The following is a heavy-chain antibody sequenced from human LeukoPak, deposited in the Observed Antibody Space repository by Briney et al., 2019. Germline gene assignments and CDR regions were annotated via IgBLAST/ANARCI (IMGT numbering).Heavy chain of an antibody. V-gene: IGHV3-74*01. D-gene: IGHD1-26*01. CDR3: ARRGRVGVTPKYYYGMDV. J-gene: IGHJ6*02. Sequence: GGSLRLSCAASGFTFSSYWMLWVRQAPGKGLVWVSRITGDGSSTTYADSVKGRFTISRDNAKNTLYLQMNSLRAEDTAVYYCARRGRVGVTPKYYYGMDVWGQGTTVTVSS. CDR2: ITGDGSST. CDR1: GFTFSSYW.